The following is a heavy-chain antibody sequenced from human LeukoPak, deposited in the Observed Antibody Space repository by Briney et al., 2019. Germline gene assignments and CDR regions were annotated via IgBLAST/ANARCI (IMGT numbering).Heavy chain of an antibody. CDR3: ARSNWPYYFDY. D-gene: IGHD1-1*01. V-gene: IGHV3-74*01. CDR1: EFTFSTYW. Sequence: PGGSLRLSCAASEFTFSTYWRHWVRQAPGKGRGWVSWITGDGSSTRYADSVKGRFTISRDNAKNTLYLQVNSLRAEDTAVYYCARSNWPYYFDYWGQGTLVTVSS. CDR2: ITGDGSST. J-gene: IGHJ4*02.